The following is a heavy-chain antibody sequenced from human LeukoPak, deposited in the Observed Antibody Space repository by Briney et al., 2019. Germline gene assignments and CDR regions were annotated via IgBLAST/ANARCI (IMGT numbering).Heavy chain of an antibody. Sequence: ASVKVSCKASGYTFTGYYMHWVRQAPGQGLEWMGWINPNSGGTNYAQKFQGRVTMTRGTSISTAYMELSRLRSDDTAVYYCARATAFLLWFGELMGAFDIWGQGTMVTVSS. CDR3: ARATAFLLWFGELMGAFDI. J-gene: IGHJ3*02. CDR1: GYTFTGYY. CDR2: INPNSGGT. V-gene: IGHV1-2*02. D-gene: IGHD3-10*01.